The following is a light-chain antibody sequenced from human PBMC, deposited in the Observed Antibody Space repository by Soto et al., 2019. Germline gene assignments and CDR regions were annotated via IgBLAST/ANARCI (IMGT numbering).Light chain of an antibody. V-gene: IGLV2-14*01. CDR1: SSDVGGYNY. CDR3: SSYPTSSSWV. Sequence: QSALTQPASVSGSPGQSITISCTGTSSDVGGYNYVSWFQQHPGKAPKLMIYVVSNRPSGISNRFSGSKSGNTASLTISGLQAEDEADYYFSSYPTSSSWVFGGGTKLTVL. J-gene: IGLJ3*02. CDR2: VVS.